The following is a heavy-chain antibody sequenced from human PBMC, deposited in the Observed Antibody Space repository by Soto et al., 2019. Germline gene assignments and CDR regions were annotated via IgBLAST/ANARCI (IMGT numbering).Heavy chain of an antibody. J-gene: IGHJ6*03. CDR1: GGSFSGYY. CDR3: ARGGGWSGYYKGPYYYYYMDV. V-gene: IGHV4-34*01. CDR2: INHSGST. Sequence: SETLSLTCAVYGGSFSGYYWSWIRQPPGKGLEWIGEINHSGSTNYNPFLKSRVTISVDTSKNQLSLKLSSVTAAATAVYYCARGGGWSGYYKGPYYYYYMDVWGKGTTVTVSS. D-gene: IGHD3-3*01.